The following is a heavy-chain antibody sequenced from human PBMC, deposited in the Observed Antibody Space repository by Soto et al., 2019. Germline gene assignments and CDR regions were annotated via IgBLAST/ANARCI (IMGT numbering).Heavy chain of an antibody. CDR1: GFTFSIYA. CDR3: ATRPTDSSRSYPLDY. D-gene: IGHD3-10*01. V-gene: IGHV3-23*01. Sequence: PGGSLRLSCAASGFTFSIYAMSWVRQAPGKGLEWVSSIGGGGGSTDYADSVKGRFTISRDNSRNTVYLQVSSLRAEDAAVYFCATRPTDSSRSYPLDYWGQGTLVTVSS. J-gene: IGHJ4*02. CDR2: IGGGGGST.